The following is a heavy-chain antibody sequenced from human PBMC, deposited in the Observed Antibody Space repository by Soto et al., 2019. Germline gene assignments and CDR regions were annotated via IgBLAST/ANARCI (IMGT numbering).Heavy chain of an antibody. CDR1: GYTFTSYD. D-gene: IGHD2-15*01. CDR3: ARTPSGVVAPPRINWFDP. Sequence: QVQLVQSGAEVKKPGASVKVSCKASGYTFTSYDINWVRQATGQGLEWMGWMNPNSGNTGYAQKFQGRVTMTRNTPISTAYMELSSLRSEDTAVYYCARTPSGVVAPPRINWFDPWGQGTLVTVSS. CDR2: MNPNSGNT. V-gene: IGHV1-8*01. J-gene: IGHJ5*02.